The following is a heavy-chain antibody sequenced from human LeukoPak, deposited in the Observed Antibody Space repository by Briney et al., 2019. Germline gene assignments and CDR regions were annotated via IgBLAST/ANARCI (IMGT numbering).Heavy chain of an antibody. CDR1: GFTVSSNY. CDR2: IYSGGST. CDR3: AKSCFGYNLPPSDAFDI. Sequence: GGSLRLSCAASGFTVSSNYMSWVRQAPGKGLEWVSVIYSGGSTYYADSLKGRFTVSRDNSKNTLYLQMNSLRAEDTAVYCCAKSCFGYNLPPSDAFDIWGQGTMVTVSS. D-gene: IGHD5-24*01. J-gene: IGHJ3*02. V-gene: IGHV3-53*01.